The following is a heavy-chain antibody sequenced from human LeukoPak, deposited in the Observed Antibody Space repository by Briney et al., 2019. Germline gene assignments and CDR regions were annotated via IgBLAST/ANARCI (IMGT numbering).Heavy chain of an antibody. J-gene: IGHJ4*02. D-gene: IGHD3-3*01. CDR2: IIPIFGTA. Sequence: SVKVSCKASGGTFSSYAISWVRQAPGQGLEWMGGIIPIFGTANYAQKFQGRVTITADESTSTAYMELSSLRSEDTAVYYCVGGITIFGVPSGDYWGQGTLVTVSS. CDR3: VGGITIFGVPSGDY. V-gene: IGHV1-69*01. CDR1: GGTFSSYA.